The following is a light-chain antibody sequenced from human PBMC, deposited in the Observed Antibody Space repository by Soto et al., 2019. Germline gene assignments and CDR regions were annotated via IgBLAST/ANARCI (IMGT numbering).Light chain of an antibody. CDR3: QSYDISLSGVV. CDR2: GNS. CDR1: SSNIGAGYD. J-gene: IGLJ3*02. Sequence: QSVLTQPPSVSGAPGQRVTISCTGSSSNIGAGYDVHWYQQLPGTAPKLLIYGNSNRPSGVPDRFSGSKSDTSASLAITGLQAEDEADYYCQSYDISLSGVVFGGGPKVTVL. V-gene: IGLV1-40*01.